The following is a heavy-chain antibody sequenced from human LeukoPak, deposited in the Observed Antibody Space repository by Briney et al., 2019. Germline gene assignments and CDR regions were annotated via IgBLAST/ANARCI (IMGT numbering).Heavy chain of an antibody. CDR1: GFTFSSYW. D-gene: IGHD3-16*01. CDR3: ARDPYYDYVWGAGDAFDI. Sequence: GGSLRLSCAASGFTFSSYWMHWVRQAPGKGLVWVSRINTDGSSTSYADSVKGRFTISRDNAKNTLYLQMNSLRAEDTAVYYCARDPYYDYVWGAGDAFDIWGQGTMVTVSS. J-gene: IGHJ3*02. V-gene: IGHV3-74*01. CDR2: INTDGSST.